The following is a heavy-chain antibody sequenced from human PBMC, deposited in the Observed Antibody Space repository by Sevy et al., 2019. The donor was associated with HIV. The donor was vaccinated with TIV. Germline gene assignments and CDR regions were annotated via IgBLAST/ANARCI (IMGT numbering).Heavy chain of an antibody. V-gene: IGHV3-30*18. J-gene: IGHJ6*02. CDR2: ISYDGSNK. Sequence: GGSLRLSCAASGFTFSSYGMHWVRQAPGKGLEWVAVISYDGSNKYYADSVKGRFTISRDNSKNTLYLQMNSLRAEDTAVYYCAKVGGPDYSNHLYYGMDVWCQGTTVTVSS. D-gene: IGHD4-4*01. CDR1: GFTFSSYG. CDR3: AKVGGPDYSNHLYYGMDV.